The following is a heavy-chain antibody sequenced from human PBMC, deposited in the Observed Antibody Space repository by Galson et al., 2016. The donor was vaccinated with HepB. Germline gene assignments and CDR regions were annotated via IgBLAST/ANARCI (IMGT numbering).Heavy chain of an antibody. Sequence: PALVKPTQTVTLTCTLSGFSLSTNGVGVGWIRQPPGKALEWLALIYWNDEERYSPSLKSRLTITKDTSKNQVVLTMTNMDPVDTSTYYCAHEPRIGWYGGGYFDYWGQGTLVTVSS. V-gene: IGHV2-5*01. J-gene: IGHJ4*02. CDR1: GFSLSTNGVG. CDR2: IYWNDEE. D-gene: IGHD6-19*01. CDR3: AHEPRIGWYGGGYFDY.